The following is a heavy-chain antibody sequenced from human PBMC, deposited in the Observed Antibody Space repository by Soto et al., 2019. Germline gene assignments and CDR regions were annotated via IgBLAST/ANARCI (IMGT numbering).Heavy chain of an antibody. V-gene: IGHV4-59*08. D-gene: IGHD3-10*01. J-gene: IGHJ6*01. Sequence: QVQLQESGPGLVKPSETLSLTCTVSGGSITNYYCSWFRQPPGKGLEWIGYIQYSGYSAYNLSLKRRVTMSMDTSKTPFSLMLESVTATDTAVYYCARHGFGSLHGLVDVWGQGTKVIVSS. CDR1: GGSITNYY. CDR3: ARHGFGSLHGLVDV. CDR2: IQYSGYS.